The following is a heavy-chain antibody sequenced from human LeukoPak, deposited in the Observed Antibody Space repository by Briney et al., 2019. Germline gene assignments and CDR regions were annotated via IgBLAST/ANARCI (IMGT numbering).Heavy chain of an antibody. Sequence: GGSLRPSCAVSGFTFSDNWMSWVRQAPGKGLEWVANIKEDGSEKNYVDSVKGRFTISRDNAKNSLYLQMNSLRAEDTAVYYCARYFRADSGNYYRSFDYWGQGTLVTVSS. CDR2: IKEDGSEK. D-gene: IGHD1-26*01. V-gene: IGHV3-7*05. J-gene: IGHJ4*02. CDR1: GFTFSDNW. CDR3: ARYFRADSGNYYRSFDY.